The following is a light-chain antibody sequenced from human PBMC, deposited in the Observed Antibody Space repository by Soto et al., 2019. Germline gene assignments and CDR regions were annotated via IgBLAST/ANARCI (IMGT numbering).Light chain of an antibody. V-gene: IGLV1-44*01. CDR1: NSNTGRNN. CDR2: FSD. CDR3: ATWDDSLGAVV. Sequence: QTVVTQPPSASGTPGQRVTISCSGSNSNTGRNNVNWYQQLPGTAPKFLIYFSDQRPSGVPDRFSGSKSGTSASLAISGLQSVDEADYFCATWDDSLGAVVFGGGTKLAVL. J-gene: IGLJ2*01.